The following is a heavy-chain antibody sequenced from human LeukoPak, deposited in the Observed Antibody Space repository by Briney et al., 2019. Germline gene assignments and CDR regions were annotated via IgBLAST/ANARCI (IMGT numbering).Heavy chain of an antibody. V-gene: IGHV1-8*03. J-gene: IGHJ6*03. Sequence: ASVKVSCKASGYTFTSYDINWVRQATGQGLEWMGWMNPNSGNTGYAQKFQGRVTITRNTSISTAYMELSSLRSEDTAVYYCARVRGDYAMHGYYYYYYMDVWGKGTTVTASS. D-gene: IGHD4-17*01. CDR1: GYTFTSYD. CDR2: MNPNSGNT. CDR3: ARVRGDYAMHGYYYYYYMDV.